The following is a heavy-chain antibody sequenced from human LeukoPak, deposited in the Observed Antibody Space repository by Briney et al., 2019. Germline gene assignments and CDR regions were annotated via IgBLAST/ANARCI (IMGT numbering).Heavy chain of an antibody. V-gene: IGHV1-2*02. CDR1: GYTFTGYY. J-gene: IGHJ4*02. CDR2: INPNSGGT. D-gene: IGHD3-16*02. CDR3: ARKPYDYVWGSYPGGGYFDY. Sequence: GASVKVSCKASGYTFTGYYMNWVRQAPGQGLEWMGWINPNSGGTNYAQKFQGRVTMTRDTSISTAYMELSRLRSDDTAVYYCARKPYDYVWGSYPGGGYFDYWGQGTLVTVSS.